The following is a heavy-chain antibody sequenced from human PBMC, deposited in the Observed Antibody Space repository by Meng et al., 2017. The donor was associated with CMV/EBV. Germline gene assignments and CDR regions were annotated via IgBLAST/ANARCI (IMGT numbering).Heavy chain of an antibody. CDR2: ISGSGGST. J-gene: IGHJ4*02. Sequence: GGSLRLSCAASGFTFSDYYMSWIRQAPGKGLEWVSAISGSGGSTYYADSVKGRFTISRDNSKNTLYLQMNSLRAEDTAVYYCAKEVAAAGTYFDYWGQGTLVTVSS. CDR3: AKEVAAAGTYFDY. CDR1: GFTFSDYY. D-gene: IGHD6-13*01. V-gene: IGHV3-23*01.